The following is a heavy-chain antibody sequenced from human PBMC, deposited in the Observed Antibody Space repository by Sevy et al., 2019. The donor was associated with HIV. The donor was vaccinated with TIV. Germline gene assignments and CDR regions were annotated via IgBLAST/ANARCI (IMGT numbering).Heavy chain of an antibody. Sequence: SETLSLTCTVSGGSINSDHWNWIRQPPGKGLEWIGYVYYIGGPNYNPPLKNRVTISVDRTKNQFSLKLTSVTAADTAVYYCARRNDFAIWGQGTMVTVSS. J-gene: IGHJ3*02. CDR3: ARRNDFAI. CDR2: VYYIGGP. CDR1: GGSINSDH. V-gene: IGHV4-59*08.